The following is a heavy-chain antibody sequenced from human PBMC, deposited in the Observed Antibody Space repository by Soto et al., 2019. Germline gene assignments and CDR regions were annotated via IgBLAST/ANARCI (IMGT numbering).Heavy chain of an antibody. CDR1: GFTFSSYG. CDR2: IWYDGSNT. CDR3: ARDKMSRYDFWSGPNYYYGMDV. D-gene: IGHD3-3*01. Sequence: GGSLRLSCAASGFTFSSYGMHWVRQAPGKGLEWVAVIWYDGSNTYYADSVKGRFSISRDNSKNTLYLQMNSLRAEDTAVYYCARDKMSRYDFWSGPNYYYGMDVWGQGTTVTVSS. V-gene: IGHV3-33*01. J-gene: IGHJ6*02.